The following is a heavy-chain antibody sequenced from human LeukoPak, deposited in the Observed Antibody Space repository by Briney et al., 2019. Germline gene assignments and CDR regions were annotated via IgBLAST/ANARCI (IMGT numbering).Heavy chain of an antibody. CDR1: GGSISSGSYY. V-gene: IGHV4-61*02. Sequence: SETLSLTCTVSGGSISSGSYYWSWIRQPAGKGLEWIGRIYTSGSTEYNPSLKSRVTISIDTSKNQFSLKLSSVTATDTAVYYCARDGYSSGWAFDPWGQGTLVTVSS. CDR3: ARDGYSSGWAFDP. J-gene: IGHJ5*02. CDR2: IYTSGST. D-gene: IGHD6-19*01.